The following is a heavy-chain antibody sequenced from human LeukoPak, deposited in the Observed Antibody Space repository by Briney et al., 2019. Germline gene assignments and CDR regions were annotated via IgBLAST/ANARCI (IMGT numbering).Heavy chain of an antibody. D-gene: IGHD6-19*01. J-gene: IGHJ4*02. V-gene: IGHV3-21*01. CDR2: ISSSSYI. CDR1: GFTFSSYS. Sequence: PGGSLRLSCAASGFTFSSYSMNWVRQAPGKGLEWVSSISSSSYIYYADSVKGRFTISRGNAKNSLYLQMNSLRAEDTAVYYCAREGAVAGQSSPFDYWGQGTLVTVSS. CDR3: AREGAVAGQSSPFDY.